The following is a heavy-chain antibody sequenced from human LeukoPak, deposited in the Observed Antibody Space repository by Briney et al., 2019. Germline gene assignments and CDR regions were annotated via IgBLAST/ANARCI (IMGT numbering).Heavy chain of an antibody. V-gene: IGHV3-33*01. CDR1: GFTFSSYG. CDR3: ARDRGYFDYFDY. Sequence: GRSLRLSCSASGFTFSSYGMHWVRQAPGKGLEWVAVIWYDGSNKYYADSVKGRFTISRDNSMNTLYLQMNSLRGEDTAVYYCARDRGYFDYFDYWGQGTLVTVSS. D-gene: IGHD3-9*01. CDR2: IWYDGSNK. J-gene: IGHJ4*02.